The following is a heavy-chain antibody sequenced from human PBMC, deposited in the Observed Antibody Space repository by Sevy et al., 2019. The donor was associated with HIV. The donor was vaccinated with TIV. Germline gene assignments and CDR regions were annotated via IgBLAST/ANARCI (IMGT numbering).Heavy chain of an antibody. D-gene: IGHD2-2*01. CDR3: ARSPPVVVVPGAPSWFDP. CDR1: DGSFSGYY. CDR2: INESGIT. Sequence: SETLSLTCAVHDGSFSGYYWNWIRQLPGKGLEWIGEINESGITYYNPSLKSRVTISLDTSKKQFSLKLNSVTAVDSAVEFWARSPPVVVVPGAPSWFDPWGQGTLVTVSS. V-gene: IGHV4-34*01. J-gene: IGHJ5*02.